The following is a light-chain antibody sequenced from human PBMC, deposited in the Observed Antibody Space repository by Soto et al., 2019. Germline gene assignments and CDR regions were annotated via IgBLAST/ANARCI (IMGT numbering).Light chain of an antibody. CDR3: CSYAGSYTLV. V-gene: IGLV2-11*01. J-gene: IGLJ2*01. CDR1: SSDVGGYHY. CDR2: DVN. Sequence: QSVLTQPRSVSGSPGQSVTLSCTGTSSDVGGYHYVSWYQHHPGKAPKIIIYDVNKRPSGVPDRFSGSKSGNTASLTISGLQTEDEADYYCCSYAGSYTLVFGGETKLTVL.